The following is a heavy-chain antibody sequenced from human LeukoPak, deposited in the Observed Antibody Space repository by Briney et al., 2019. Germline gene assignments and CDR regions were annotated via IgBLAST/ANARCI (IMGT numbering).Heavy chain of an antibody. D-gene: IGHD3-3*01. Sequence: SGPTLVKPTQTLTLTCTFSGFSLSTSGVGVGWIRQPPGKALEWLALIYWNDDKRYSPSLKSRLTITKDTSKNQVVLTMTNMDPADTATYYCAHRSWYEAQNYDFWSGPFDYWGQGTLVTVSS. CDR1: GFSLSTSGVG. J-gene: IGHJ4*02. CDR2: IYWNDDK. V-gene: IGHV2-5*01. CDR3: AHRSWYEAQNYDFWSGPFDY.